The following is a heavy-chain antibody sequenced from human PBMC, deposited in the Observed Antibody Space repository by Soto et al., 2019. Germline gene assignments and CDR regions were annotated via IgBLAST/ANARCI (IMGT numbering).Heavy chain of an antibody. D-gene: IGHD3-3*01. J-gene: IGHJ6*02. CDR2: ISYNGGNT. CDR3: VKSSRRDITASRGMDV. CDR1: GFTFSSSA. V-gene: IGHV3-64D*06. Sequence: GSLRLSCSASGFTFSSSAMHWVRQAPGKGLEYVSVISYNGGNTYYADSVRGRFTISRDNSENTLFLQMSSLRADDTAVYYCVKSSRRDITASRGMDVWGQGTTVTV.